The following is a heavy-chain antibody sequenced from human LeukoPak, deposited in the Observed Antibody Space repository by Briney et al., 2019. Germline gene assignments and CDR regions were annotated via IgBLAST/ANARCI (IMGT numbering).Heavy chain of an antibody. J-gene: IGHJ6*03. D-gene: IGHD3-3*01. V-gene: IGHV7-4-1*02. CDR3: ARDDFWSGYYTGRSYYMDV. CDR1: GYTFTSYA. Sequence: ASVKVSCKASGYTFTSYAMNWVRQAPGQGLEWMGWINTNTGNPTYAQGFTGRFVFSLDTSVSTAYLQISSLKAEDTAVYYCARDDFWSGYYTGRSYYMDVWGKGTTVTVSS. CDR2: INTNTGNP.